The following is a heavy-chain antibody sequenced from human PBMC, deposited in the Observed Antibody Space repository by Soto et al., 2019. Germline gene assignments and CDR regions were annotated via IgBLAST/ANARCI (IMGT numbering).Heavy chain of an antibody. CDR1: GGTFSSYA. V-gene: IGHV1-69*12. Sequence: QVQLVQSGAEVKKPGSSVKVSCKASGGTFSSYAISWVRQAPGQGLEWMGGIIPIFGTANYAQKFQGRATMTADESPSTACMELSSLRSEDTAVYYCARAPHYAAPPGYWGQGTLVTVSS. CDR3: ARAPHYAAPPGY. CDR2: IIPIFGTA. D-gene: IGHD2-2*01. J-gene: IGHJ4*02.